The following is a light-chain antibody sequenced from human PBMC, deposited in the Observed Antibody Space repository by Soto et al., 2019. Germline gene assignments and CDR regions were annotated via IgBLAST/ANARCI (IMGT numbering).Light chain of an antibody. CDR3: SSYTSSSTLYV. V-gene: IGLV2-14*01. J-gene: IGLJ1*01. CDR2: EVS. CDR1: SSDIGTYNY. Sequence: QAVVTQPASVSGSPGQSITISCTGTSSDIGTYNYVSWYQQHPGKAPKLMIYEVSNRPSGVSNRFSGSKSGNTASLTISGRQAEDEADYYCSSYTSSSTLYVFGTGTKLTVL.